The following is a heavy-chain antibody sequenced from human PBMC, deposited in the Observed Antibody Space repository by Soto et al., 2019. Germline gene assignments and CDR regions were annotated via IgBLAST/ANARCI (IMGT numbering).Heavy chain of an antibody. CDR3: AREASSAAGDTIDY. CDR2: ISSSSSYT. V-gene: IGHV3-11*06. D-gene: IGHD6-13*01. CDR1: GFTFSSYG. Sequence: GGSLRLSCAASGFTFSSYGMSWIRQAPGKGLEWVSYISSSSSYTNYADSVKGRFTISRDNAKNSLYLQMNSLRAEDTAVYYCAREASSAAGDTIDYWGQGTLVTVSS. J-gene: IGHJ4*02.